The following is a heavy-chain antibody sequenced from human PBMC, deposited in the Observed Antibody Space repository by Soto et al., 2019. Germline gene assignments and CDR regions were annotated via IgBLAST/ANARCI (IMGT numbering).Heavy chain of an antibody. CDR3: ARDVRGLITFDY. Sequence: GGSLRLSCAASGFTFSSYAMTWVRQAPGKGLEWVAVIWYDGSNKYYADSVKGRFTISRDNSKNTLYLQMNSLRAEDTAVYYCARDVRGLITFDYWGQGTLVTVSS. CDR1: GFTFSSYA. CDR2: IWYDGSNK. V-gene: IGHV3-33*08. D-gene: IGHD3-10*02. J-gene: IGHJ4*02.